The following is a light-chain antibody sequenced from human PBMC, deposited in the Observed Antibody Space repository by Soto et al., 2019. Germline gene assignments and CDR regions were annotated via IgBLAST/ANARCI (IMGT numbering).Light chain of an antibody. CDR1: NSNIGSNY. V-gene: IGLV1-47*01. CDR3: AAWDDTLSGGV. CDR2: RNN. Sequence: QSVLTQPPSASGTPGQRVTISSSGSNSNIGSNYVNWYQHLPGTAPKLLIYRNNQRPSGVPDRFSGSKSGTSASLAISGLRSEDEADYYCAAWDDTLSGGVFGGGTKLTVL. J-gene: IGLJ3*02.